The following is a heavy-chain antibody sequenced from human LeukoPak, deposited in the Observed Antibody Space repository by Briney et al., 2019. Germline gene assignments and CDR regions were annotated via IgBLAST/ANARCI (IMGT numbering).Heavy chain of an antibody. CDR1: GGSFSGYY. J-gene: IGHJ3*02. CDR2: INHSGST. V-gene: IGHV4-34*01. CDR3: ARSRYGYCTSTSCYVDAFDI. Sequence: PSETLSLTCAVYGGSFSGYYWSWIRQPPGKGLEWIGEINHSGSTNYNPSLKSRVTISVDTSKNQFSLKLSSVTAADTAVYFCARSRYGYCTSTSCYVDAFDIWGQGTMVTVSS. D-gene: IGHD2-2*03.